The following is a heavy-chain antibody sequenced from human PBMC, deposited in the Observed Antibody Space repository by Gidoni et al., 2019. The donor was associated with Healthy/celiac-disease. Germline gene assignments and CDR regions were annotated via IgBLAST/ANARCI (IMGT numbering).Heavy chain of an antibody. V-gene: IGHV3-15*01. D-gene: IGHD6-6*01. CDR3: TPGLEAARPIDY. CDR1: VFTFSNAW. Sequence: EVQLVESGGGLVKPGGSLRLSCAASVFTFSNAWMCWVRQAPGKGLGWVGRIKSKTDGGTTDYAAPVKGRFTISRDDSKNTLYLQMNSLKTEDTAVYYCTPGLEAARPIDYWGQGTLVTVSS. J-gene: IGHJ4*02. CDR2: IKSKTDGGTT.